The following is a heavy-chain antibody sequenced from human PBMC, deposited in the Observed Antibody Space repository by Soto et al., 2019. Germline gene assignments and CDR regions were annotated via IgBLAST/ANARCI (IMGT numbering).Heavy chain of an antibody. CDR1: SGSFSGYY. V-gene: IGHV4-34*01. Sequence: QVQLQQWGAGLLKPSETLSLRCVVNSGSFSGYYWTWIRQTPGKGLEWIGEISHSGSTNYNPSLMSRVTMSADTSKKQFSLILSSVTAADTALYFCARGYESSRRYLPLLDYWGQGTLVTVSS. J-gene: IGHJ4*02. CDR3: ARGYESSRRYLPLLDY. CDR2: ISHSGST. D-gene: IGHD3-22*01.